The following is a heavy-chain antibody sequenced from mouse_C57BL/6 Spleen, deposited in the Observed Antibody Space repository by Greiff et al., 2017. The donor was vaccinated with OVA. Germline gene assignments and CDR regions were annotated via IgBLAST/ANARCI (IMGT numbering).Heavy chain of an antibody. CDR2: INPNNGGT. D-gene: IGHD1-1*01. CDR3: ARWGFTTVVARRGFAY. CDR1: GYTFTDYY. V-gene: IGHV1-26*01. Sequence: EVQLQQSGPELVKPGASVKISCKASGYTFTDYYMNWVKQSHGKSLEWIGDINPNNGGTSYNQKFKGKATLTVDKSSSTAYMELRSLTSEDSAVYYCARWGFTTVVARRGFAYWGQGTLVTVSA. J-gene: IGHJ3*01.